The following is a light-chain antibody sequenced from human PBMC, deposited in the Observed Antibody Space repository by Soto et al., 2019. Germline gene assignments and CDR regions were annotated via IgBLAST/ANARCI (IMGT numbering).Light chain of an antibody. Sequence: QSVLTQPASVSGSPGQSITISCTGTRSDVGGYKYVSWYQQHPGNAPKLMIYEVSNRPSGVSNRFSGSKSGSTASLTISGLQAEDEADYYCSSYTSSSTVYVFGTWTKVTVL. V-gene: IGLV2-14*01. CDR3: SSYTSSSTVYV. CDR2: EVS. CDR1: RSDVGGYKY. J-gene: IGLJ1*01.